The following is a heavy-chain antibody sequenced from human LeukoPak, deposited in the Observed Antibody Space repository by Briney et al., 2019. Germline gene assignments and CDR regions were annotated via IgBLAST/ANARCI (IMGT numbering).Heavy chain of an antibody. CDR1: GGSISGSSYY. Sequence: SETLSLTCTVSGGSISGSSYYWGWIRQPPGKRLEWIGSIYYSVSTYYNPSLKSRVTISVDTSKNQFSLKLSSVTAADTAVYYCARGPRNITAYYYYYYMDVWGKGTTVTISS. CDR2: IYYSVST. CDR3: ARGPRNITAYYYYYYMDV. J-gene: IGHJ6*03. V-gene: IGHV4-39*07. D-gene: IGHD2/OR15-2a*01.